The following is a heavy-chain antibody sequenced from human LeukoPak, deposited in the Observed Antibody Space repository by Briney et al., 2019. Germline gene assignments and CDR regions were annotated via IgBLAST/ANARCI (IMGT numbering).Heavy chain of an antibody. J-gene: IGHJ3*01. CDR3: ARAARVRSNDAFDL. V-gene: IGHV3-66*01. CDR2: IYSGGST. D-gene: IGHD6-6*01. Sequence: GGSLRLSCAASGFTVSSNYMSWVRQAPGKGLEWVSVIYSGGSTYYADSVKGRFTISRDNAKNSLYLQMNSLRAEDTAVYYCARAARVRSNDAFDLWGQGTLVTVSS. CDR1: GFTVSSNY.